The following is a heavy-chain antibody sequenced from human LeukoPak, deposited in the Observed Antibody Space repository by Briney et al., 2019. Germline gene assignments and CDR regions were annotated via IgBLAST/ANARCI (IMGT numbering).Heavy chain of an antibody. V-gene: IGHV3-66*02. Sequence: GGSLRLSCAASGFTVSSNYMSWVRQAPGKGLEWVSVLYSGGSTYYADSVKGRFTISRDNSKNTLYLQMNSLRAEDTAVYYCAREGLRYFDWLPPPFNYWGQGTLVTVSS. D-gene: IGHD3-9*01. CDR1: GFTVSSNY. CDR2: LYSGGST. CDR3: AREGLRYFDWLPPPFNY. J-gene: IGHJ4*02.